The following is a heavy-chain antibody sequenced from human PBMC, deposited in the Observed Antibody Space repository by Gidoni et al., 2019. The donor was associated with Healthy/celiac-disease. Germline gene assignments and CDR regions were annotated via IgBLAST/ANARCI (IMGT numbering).Heavy chain of an antibody. D-gene: IGHD3-16*02. CDR2: ISSSSSTI. J-gene: IGHJ4*02. Sequence: EVQLVESGGGLVQPGGSLRLSCAASGFPFSSYSMNWVRRAPGKGLELVSYISSSSSTIYYADSVKVRFTISRDNAKNALYLQMNSLRAEDTAVYYCARGDYIWGSYPPGAYWGQGTLVTVSS. V-gene: IGHV3-48*01. CDR3: ARGDYIWGSYPPGAY. CDR1: GFPFSSYS.